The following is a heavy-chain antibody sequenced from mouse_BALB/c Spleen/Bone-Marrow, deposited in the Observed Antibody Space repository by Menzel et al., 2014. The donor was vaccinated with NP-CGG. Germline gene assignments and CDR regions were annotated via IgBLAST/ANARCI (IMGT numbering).Heavy chain of an antibody. V-gene: IGHV1S137*01. CDR2: ISTYYGDA. CDR1: GYTFTDYA. Sequence: QVHVKQSGAELVRPGVSVKISCKGSGYTFTDYAVHWVKQSHAKSLEWIGVISTYYGDASYNQKFKGKATMTVDKSSSTAYMELARLTSEDSAIYYCARSGKVRNAMDYWGQGTSVTVSS. J-gene: IGHJ4*01. D-gene: IGHD2-14*01. CDR3: ARSGKVRNAMDY.